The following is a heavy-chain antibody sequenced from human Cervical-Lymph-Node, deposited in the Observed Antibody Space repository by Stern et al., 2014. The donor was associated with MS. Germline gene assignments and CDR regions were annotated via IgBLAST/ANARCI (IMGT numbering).Heavy chain of an antibody. CDR1: GFTFSFYA. J-gene: IGHJ3*02. Sequence: QVQLVESGGGVVQPGRSLRLSCAASGFTFSFYAMHWVRQAPGKGLEWVAVISYDGSNKYYADSVEGRFTISRDNSKNTLYLQMNSLRAEDTAVYYCAREGLEILIGAFDIWGQGTMVTVSS. CDR3: AREGLEILIGAFDI. D-gene: IGHD1-7*01. V-gene: IGHV3-30*04. CDR2: ISYDGSNK.